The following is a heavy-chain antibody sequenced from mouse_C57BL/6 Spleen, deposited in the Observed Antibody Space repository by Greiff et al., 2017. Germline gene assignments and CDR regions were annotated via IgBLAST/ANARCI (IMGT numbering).Heavy chain of an antibody. CDR2: ISPGSGST. D-gene: IGHD1-1*01. V-gene: IGHV1-55*01. CDR1: GYTFTSYW. J-gene: IGHJ4*01. CDR3: ARAAVVATKGYAMDY. Sequence: QVQLQQPGAELVKPGASVKMSCKASGYTFTSYWLTWVKQRPGQGLEWIGDISPGSGSTNYTETFKSKATLTVDTSSSTAYMQISSLTSEDSAVYYCARAAVVATKGYAMDYWGQGTSVTVSS.